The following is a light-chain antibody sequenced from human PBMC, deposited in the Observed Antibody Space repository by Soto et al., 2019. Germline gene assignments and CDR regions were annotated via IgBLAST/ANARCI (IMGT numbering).Light chain of an antibody. CDR3: QKYDSVPQT. CDR1: QGISYY. CDR2: DAS. Sequence: DIQLTQSPPSLSASVGDRVIITCRASQGISYYLAWYQQKPGKVPELLIYDASALHSGVPSPFSGSGSGTDFTLTISSLQPDDGATYYCQKYDSVPQTFGQGTKVEIK. V-gene: IGKV1-27*01. J-gene: IGKJ1*01.